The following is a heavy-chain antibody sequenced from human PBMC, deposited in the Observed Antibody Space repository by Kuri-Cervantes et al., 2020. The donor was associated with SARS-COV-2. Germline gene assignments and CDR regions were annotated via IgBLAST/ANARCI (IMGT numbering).Heavy chain of an antibody. V-gene: IGHV1-69*13. J-gene: IGHJ3*02. CDR2: IIPLFVTT. D-gene: IGHD3-3*01. Sequence: SVKVSCKASGDTFNNSAISWVRQAPGQGLEWMEGIIPLFVTTSYAQKFQGRVTITADESTSTAYMELSSLRSDDTAVYYCARALASDFWSGYYATPDAFDIWGQGTMVTVSS. CDR1: GDTFNNSA. CDR3: ARALASDFWSGYYATPDAFDI.